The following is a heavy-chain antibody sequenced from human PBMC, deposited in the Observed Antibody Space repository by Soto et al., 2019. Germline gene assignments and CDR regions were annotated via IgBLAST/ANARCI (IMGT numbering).Heavy chain of an antibody. CDR1: GFTFSDSP. CDR2: IRSKANNYAT. D-gene: IGHD2-15*01. V-gene: IGHV3-73*02. Sequence: EVQLVESGGGLVQPGGSLKLSCTASGFTFSDSPMHWVRQASGKGLEWVGRIRSKANNYATAYGASAKGRFTISRDDSKNTAYLQMNSLKTEDAAVYYCTSHSPEDMRRTWGQGTLVTVSS. J-gene: IGHJ5*02. CDR3: TSHSPEDMRRT.